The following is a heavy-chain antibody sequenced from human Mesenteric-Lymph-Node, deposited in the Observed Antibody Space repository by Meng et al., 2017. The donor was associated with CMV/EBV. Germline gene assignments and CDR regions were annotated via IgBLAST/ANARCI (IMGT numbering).Heavy chain of an antibody. CDR2: IWYDGSNK. D-gene: IGHD6-19*01. V-gene: IGHV3-33*01. Sequence: GESLKISCAASGFTFSSYGMHWVRQAPGKGLEWVAVIWYDGSNKYYADSVKGRFTISRDNSKNTLYLQMNSPRAEDTAVYYCWASGWYAGPFDYWGQGTLVTVSS. CDR1: GFTFSSYG. CDR3: WASGWYAGPFDY. J-gene: IGHJ4*02.